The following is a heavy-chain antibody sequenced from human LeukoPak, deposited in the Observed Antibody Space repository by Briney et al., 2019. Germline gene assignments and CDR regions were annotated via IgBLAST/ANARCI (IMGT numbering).Heavy chain of an antibody. CDR3: AKAGGRLRLDLDY. CDR1: GFTFSSYG. D-gene: IGHD1-1*01. J-gene: IGHJ4*02. CDR2: IRYDGSNK. V-gene: IGHV3-30*02. Sequence: GGSLRLSCAASGFTFSSYGMHWVRQAPGKGLEWAAFIRYDGSNKYYADSVKGRFAISRDNSKNTLYLQMNSLRAEDTAVYYCAKAGGRLRLDLDYWGQGTLVTVSS.